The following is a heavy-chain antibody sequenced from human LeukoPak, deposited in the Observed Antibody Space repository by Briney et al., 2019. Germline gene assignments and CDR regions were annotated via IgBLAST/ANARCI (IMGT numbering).Heavy chain of an antibody. D-gene: IGHD1-1*01. V-gene: IGHV6-1*01. CDR2: TYSRSKWYN. J-gene: IGHJ4*02. CDR1: GDIVSSNSVA. Sequence: SQTLSLTCAISGDIVSSNSVAWNWIRQSPSRGLEWLGRTYSRSKWYNDYAVSVKSRITINPDTSKNQFSLQLNSVTPEDTAVYFCARVDDGVFDYWGQGTLVTVSS. CDR3: ARVDDGVFDY.